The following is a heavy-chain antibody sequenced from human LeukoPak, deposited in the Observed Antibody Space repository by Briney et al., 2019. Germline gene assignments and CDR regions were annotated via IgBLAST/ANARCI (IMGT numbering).Heavy chain of an antibody. CDR1: GLTFNSYG. Sequence: PGGSLRLSCAASGLTFNSYGMHWVRQAPGKGLEWVAVISYDGSDKYYGDSVKGRFTISRDNSEKTVYLQMNSLRAEDTAVFYCAKAYGSGVAGPKYFDYWGQGALVTVSS. V-gene: IGHV3-30*18. CDR3: AKAYGSGVAGPKYFDY. CDR2: ISYDGSDK. D-gene: IGHD6-19*01. J-gene: IGHJ4*02.